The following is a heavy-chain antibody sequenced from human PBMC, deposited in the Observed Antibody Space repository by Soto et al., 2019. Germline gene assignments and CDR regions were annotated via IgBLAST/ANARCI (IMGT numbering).Heavy chain of an antibody. CDR3: ERLGSSGSYTVDY. CDR2: IWYDGSNK. CDR1: GFTFRSYG. J-gene: IGHJ4*02. V-gene: IGHV3-33*01. D-gene: IGHD3-10*01. Sequence: QVQLVESGGGVVEPGRSLRLSCAASGFTFRSYGMHWVRQAPGKGLEWVALIWYDGSNKYYADSVKGRFTISRDNSKNTMYLKMNSLRVEDTAVYYCERLGSSGSYTVDYWGQGTLVTVSS.